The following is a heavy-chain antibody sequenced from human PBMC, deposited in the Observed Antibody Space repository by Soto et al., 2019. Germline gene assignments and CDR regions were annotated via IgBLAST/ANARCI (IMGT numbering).Heavy chain of an antibody. CDR1: GFTFSNYA. CDR3: AKLTGRYCSGGRCYLDDPFDY. V-gene: IGHV3-23*01. Sequence: EVHLLESGGDLVQPGGSLRLSCAASGFTFSNYAMSWVRQAPGKGLDWVSGISGSAASTFYADSVKGRFTISRDNSNNTPYLQMNSLRAEDTAVYYCAKLTGRYCSGGRCYLDDPFDYWGQGTLVTVSS. CDR2: ISGSAAST. D-gene: IGHD2-15*01. J-gene: IGHJ4*02.